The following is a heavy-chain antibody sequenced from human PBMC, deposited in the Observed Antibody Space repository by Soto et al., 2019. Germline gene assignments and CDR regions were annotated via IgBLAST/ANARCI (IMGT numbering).Heavy chain of an antibody. J-gene: IGHJ4*02. CDR1: GFTFSSYA. Sequence: PGGSLRLSCAASGFTFSSYAMSWVRQAPGKGLEWVSAISGSGGSTYYADSVKGRFTISRDNAKNSLYLQMNSLRAEDTAVYYCARTPIPMEQQLVVFHYWGQGTLVTVSS. V-gene: IGHV3-23*01. CDR3: ARTPIPMEQQLVVFHY. CDR2: ISGSGGST. D-gene: IGHD6-13*01.